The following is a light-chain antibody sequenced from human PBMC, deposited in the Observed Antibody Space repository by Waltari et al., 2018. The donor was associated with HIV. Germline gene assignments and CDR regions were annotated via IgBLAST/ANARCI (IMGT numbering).Light chain of an antibody. J-gene: IGLJ1*01. Sequence: QSALTQPASVSGSPGQSIAIACTGTTSDVGGYNYVSWFQQHPDKAPKLSIYDVSERPSSIADRFSGSKSANTASLTISGLQAEDEADYYCSSFTSDFTFVFGTGTRVTVL. CDR3: SSFTSDFTFV. CDR1: TSDVGGYNY. V-gene: IGLV2-14*03. CDR2: DVS.